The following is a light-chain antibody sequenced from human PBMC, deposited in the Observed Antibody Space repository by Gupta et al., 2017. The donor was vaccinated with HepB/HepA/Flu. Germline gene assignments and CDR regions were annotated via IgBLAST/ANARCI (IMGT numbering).Light chain of an antibody. V-gene: IGLV2-23*02. CDR1: SSDVGSYNL. CDR3: CSYAGSSTP. J-gene: IGLJ2*01. CDR2: EVS. Sequence: QSALTQPASVSGSPGQSLTISCTGTSSDVGSYNLVSWYQQHPGKAPKLMIYEVSKRPSGVSNRFSGSKSGNTASLTISGLQAEDEADYYCCSYAGSSTPFGGGTKLTVL.